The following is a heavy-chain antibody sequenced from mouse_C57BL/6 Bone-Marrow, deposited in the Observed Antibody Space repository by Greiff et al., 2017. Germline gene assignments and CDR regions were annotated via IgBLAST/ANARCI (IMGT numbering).Heavy chain of an antibody. CDR3: TTLYYEYDEDY. CDR1: GFNIKDDY. V-gene: IGHV14-4*01. D-gene: IGHD2-4*01. J-gene: IGHJ2*01. CDR2: IDPENGDT. Sequence: VQLQQSGAELVRPGASVKLSCTASGFNIKDDYMHWVKQRPEQGLEWIGWIDPENGDTESASKFQGKATITADTSSNTAYLQLSSLTSEDTAVYYCTTLYYEYDEDYWGQGTTLTVSS.